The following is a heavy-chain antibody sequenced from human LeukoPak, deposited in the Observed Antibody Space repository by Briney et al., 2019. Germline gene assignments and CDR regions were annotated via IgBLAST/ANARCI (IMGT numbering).Heavy chain of an antibody. V-gene: IGHV1-2*02. CDR2: INPNSGGT. CDR3: AREWPVVVVPAAIRGWLDP. D-gene: IGHD2-2*01. J-gene: IGHJ5*02. CDR1: GYTFTGYY. Sequence: ASVKVSCKASGYTFTGYYMHWVRQAPGQGLEWMGWINPNSGGTNYAQKFQGRVTMTRDTSISTAYMELSRLRSDDTAVYYCAREWPVVVVPAAIRGWLDPWGQGTLVTVSS.